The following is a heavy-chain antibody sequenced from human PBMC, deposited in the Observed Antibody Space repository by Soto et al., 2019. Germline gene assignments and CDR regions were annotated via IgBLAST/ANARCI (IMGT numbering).Heavy chain of an antibody. CDR3: AGEGPIGDYYGMDV. V-gene: IGHV1-46*01. J-gene: IGHJ6*01. CDR2: MNLSGGTT. CDR1: GYTFTRYY. Sequence: QVQLVQSGAEVKEPGASVKVSCRASGYTFTRYYIHWVRQAAGQGLQWLGVMNLSGGTTTYAQKFQGIVTLTRDTSTSAVYMELLTLRSEDASVFFCAGEGPIGDYYGMDVWGPGTTV.